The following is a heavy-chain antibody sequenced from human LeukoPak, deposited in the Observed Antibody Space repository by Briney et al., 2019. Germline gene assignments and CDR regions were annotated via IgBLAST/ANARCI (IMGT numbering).Heavy chain of an antibody. CDR3: AELGITMIGGV. CDR1: GFTFSSYE. D-gene: IGHD3-10*02. V-gene: IGHV3-48*03. Sequence: GGSLRLSCAASGFTFSSYEMNWVRQAPGKGLEWVSYISSSGSTIYYADSVKGRFAISRDNAENSLYLQMNSLRAEDTAVYYCAELGITMIGGVWGKGTTVTISS. CDR2: ISSSGSTI. J-gene: IGHJ6*04.